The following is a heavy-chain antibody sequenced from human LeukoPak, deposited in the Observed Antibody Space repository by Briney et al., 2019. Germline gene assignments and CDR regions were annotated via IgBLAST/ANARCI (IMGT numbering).Heavy chain of an antibody. Sequence: PSETLSLTCTVSGGSISSGGYYWSWIRQHPGKGLEWIGYIYYSGSTNYNPSPKSRVTISVDTSKNQFSLKLSSVTAADTAVYYCARHKITSASQPYYDFWSGYSNHPLDAFDIWGQGTMVTVSS. J-gene: IGHJ3*02. D-gene: IGHD3-3*01. V-gene: IGHV4-61*08. CDR2: IYYSGST. CDR1: GGSISSGGYY. CDR3: ARHKITSASQPYYDFWSGYSNHPLDAFDI.